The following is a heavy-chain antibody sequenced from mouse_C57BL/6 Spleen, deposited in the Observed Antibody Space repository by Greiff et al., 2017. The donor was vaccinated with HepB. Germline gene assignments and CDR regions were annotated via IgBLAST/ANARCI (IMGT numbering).Heavy chain of an antibody. Sequence: EVQLQESGGGLVKPGGSLKLSCAASGFTFSSYAMSWVRQTPEKRLEWVATISDGGSYTYYPDNVKGRFTISRDNAKNNLYLQMSHLKSEDTAMYYCARDRGYGSSYPAWFAYWGQGTLVTVSA. CDR1: GFTFSSYA. J-gene: IGHJ3*01. CDR2: ISDGGSYT. D-gene: IGHD1-1*01. V-gene: IGHV5-4*01. CDR3: ARDRGYGSSYPAWFAY.